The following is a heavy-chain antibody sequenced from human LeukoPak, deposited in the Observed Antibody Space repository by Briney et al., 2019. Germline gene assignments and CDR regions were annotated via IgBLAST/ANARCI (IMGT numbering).Heavy chain of an antibody. CDR1: GFTFRTYA. D-gene: IGHD1-14*01. Sequence: PGRFLRLSCAASGFTFRTYAMHWVRQAPGKGLEWVAVIWYDGTNKYYADSVKGRFTISRDNSMNTLYLQMNSLRAEDTALYYCARDRVSGTTPKMDSWGQGTLVTVSS. CDR3: ARDRVSGTTPKMDS. CDR2: IWYDGTNK. J-gene: IGHJ5*01. V-gene: IGHV3-33*01.